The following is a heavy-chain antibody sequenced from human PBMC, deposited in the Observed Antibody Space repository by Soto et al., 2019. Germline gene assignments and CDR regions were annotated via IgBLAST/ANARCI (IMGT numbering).Heavy chain of an antibody. V-gene: IGHV3-74*01. D-gene: IGHD1-26*01. J-gene: IGHJ6*02. Sequence: EVQLVESGGGLVQPGGSLRLSCAASGFTFSIYWMHWVRQAPGKGPVWVSRIDNAGSSARYADSVKGRFTISRDNAKNTVYLQMHSLRAEDTAVYYCTRVGGSVSGMDVWGQGTTVTVSS. CDR3: TRVGGSVSGMDV. CDR1: GFTFSIYW. CDR2: IDNAGSSA.